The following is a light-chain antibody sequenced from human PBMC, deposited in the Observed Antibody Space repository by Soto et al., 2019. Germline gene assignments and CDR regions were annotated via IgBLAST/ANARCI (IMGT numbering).Light chain of an antibody. CDR1: QSISSN. Sequence: ELVMTQSPATLSVSPGEGATLSCRASQSISSNFAWYQQKPGQAPRLLIYAASARATGIPARFSGSGSGTEFTLTISSLQSEDFAVYFCQHYNNLPPRMYTFGQGTKLEI. CDR3: QHYNNLPPRMYT. J-gene: IGKJ2*01. CDR2: AAS. V-gene: IGKV3-15*01.